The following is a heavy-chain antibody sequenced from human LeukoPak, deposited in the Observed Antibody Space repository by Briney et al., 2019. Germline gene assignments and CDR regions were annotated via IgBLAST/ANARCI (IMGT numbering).Heavy chain of an antibody. CDR2: ISAYNGNT. CDR1: VYTFTSYG. CDR3: ARQVDTSMALPDY. Sequence: VASVTVSCKSSVYTFTSYGISWVRQAPGQGLGWMGWISAYNGNTNSAQKVQGRVTLTTDTSTSTAYMELRSLRSDDTAVYYCARQVDTSMALPDYWGQGTLVTVSS. V-gene: IGHV1-18*01. J-gene: IGHJ4*02. D-gene: IGHD5-18*01.